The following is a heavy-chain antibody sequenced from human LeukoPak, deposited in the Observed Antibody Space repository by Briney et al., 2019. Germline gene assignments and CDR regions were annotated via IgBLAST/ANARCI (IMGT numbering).Heavy chain of an antibody. CDR2: ISHTGNSI. J-gene: IGHJ5*02. V-gene: IGHV3-11*01. CDR3: ARARDSASGWFDP. Sequence: GGSLRLSCAASGFTFTDYYMSWIRQAPGKGPEWVSYISHTGNSIRYADSVKGRFTISRDNAKNSVSLQMNSLRAEDTAVYYCARARDSASGWFDPWGQGTLVTVSS. CDR1: GFTFTDYY.